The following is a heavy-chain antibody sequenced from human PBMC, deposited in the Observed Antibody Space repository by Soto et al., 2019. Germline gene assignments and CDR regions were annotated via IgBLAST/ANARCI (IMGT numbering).Heavy chain of an antibody. CDR3: ATRWGSAADY. CDR2: IYYSGST. CDR1: GGSISSYY. D-gene: IGHD2-15*01. V-gene: IGHV4-59*08. Sequence: SETLSLTCTVSGGSISSYYWSWIRQPPGKGLEWIGYIYYSGSTNYNPSLKSRVTISVDTSKNQFSLKLSSVTAADTAVYYCATRWGSAADYWGQGTLVTLSS. J-gene: IGHJ4*02.